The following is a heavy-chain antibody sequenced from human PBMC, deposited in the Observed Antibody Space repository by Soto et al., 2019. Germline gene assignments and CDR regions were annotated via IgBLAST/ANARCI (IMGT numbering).Heavy chain of an antibody. CDR2: INHRGST. J-gene: IGHJ5*02. CDR3: ARTDIVTTNWFDP. D-gene: IGHD5-12*01. V-gene: IGHV4-34*02. Sequence: QVHLQEWRAGLLKPSETLSLTCAVYGESFIGYYWTWIRQPPGKGLEWIGEINHRGSTNYNPSLKSRVSISIDTSKNQFFLKLTSVTAADTSVYYCARTDIVTTNWFDPWGQGTLVTVSS. CDR1: GESFIGYY.